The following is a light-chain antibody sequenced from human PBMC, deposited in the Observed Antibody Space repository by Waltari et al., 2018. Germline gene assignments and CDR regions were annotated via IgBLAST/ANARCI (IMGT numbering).Light chain of an antibody. CDR2: KVF. V-gene: IGKV2-30*01. Sequence: DAVLTQSPLSLPVPLGQPASISCRSSQSLLSSDGNTYLSWFQLRPGQSPRRLIYKVFNRDSGVPDRFSGSGSGTDFTLKISRVEAEDVGDYYCMQLTQWPWTFGQGTKVEIK. CDR1: QSLLSSDGNTY. J-gene: IGKJ1*01. CDR3: MQLTQWPWT.